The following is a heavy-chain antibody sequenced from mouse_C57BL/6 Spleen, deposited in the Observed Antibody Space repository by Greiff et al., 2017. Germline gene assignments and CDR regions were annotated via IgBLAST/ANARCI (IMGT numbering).Heavy chain of an antibody. J-gene: IGHJ1*03. CDR2: IHPNSGST. D-gene: IGHD1-1*01. CDR3: ASWGYGSSYGFDV. Sequence: VQLQQPGAELVKPGASVKLSCKASGYTFTSYWMHWVKQRPGQGLEWIGMIHPNSGSTNYNEKFKSKATLTVDKSSSTAYMQLSSLTSEDSAVDYCASWGYGSSYGFDVWGTGTTVTVSS. V-gene: IGHV1-64*01. CDR1: GYTFTSYW.